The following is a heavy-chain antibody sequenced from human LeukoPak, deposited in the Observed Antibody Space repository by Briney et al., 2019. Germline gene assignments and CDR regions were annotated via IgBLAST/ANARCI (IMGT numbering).Heavy chain of an antibody. J-gene: IGHJ3*02. CDR3: ARALSTATYSSGYYLAFDI. CDR2: IYTSGST. D-gene: IGHD3-22*01. CDR1: GGSISSGSYY. V-gene: IGHV4-61*02. Sequence: SQTLSLTCTVPGGSISSGSYYWGWIRQPAGKGLGWIGRIYTSGSTNYNPSLKSRVTISVDTSKNQFSLELSSVTAADTAVYYCARALSTATYSSGYYLAFDIWGQGTMVTVSS.